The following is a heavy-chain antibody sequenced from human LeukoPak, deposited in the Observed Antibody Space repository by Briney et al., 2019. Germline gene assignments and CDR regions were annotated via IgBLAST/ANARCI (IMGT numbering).Heavy chain of an antibody. V-gene: IGHV3-74*01. J-gene: IGHJ6*02. CDR2: INSEGSNT. Sequence: GGSLRVSCAASGFTLSSYWMHWVRQAPGKGLVWVSGINSEGSNTRYADSVTGRFTISRDDVNNTLYLQMDSLRAEDTAVYYCARDLHYYVAMDLRGQGTTVTVSS. D-gene: IGHD3-10*02. CDR1: GFTLSSYW. CDR3: ARDLHYYVAMDL.